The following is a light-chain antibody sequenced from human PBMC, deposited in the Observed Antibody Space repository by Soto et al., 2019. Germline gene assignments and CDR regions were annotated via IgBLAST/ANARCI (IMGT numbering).Light chain of an antibody. CDR3: QQYNNWPPAT. Sequence: VLTQSPVTLSVSPGERATLSCRASQSVSSNLAWYQQKPSQAPRLLIYGASTRATGIPARFSGSGSGTEFTLTISSLQSEDFAVYYCQQYNNWPPATFGQGTNVDI. J-gene: IGKJ1*01. CDR1: QSVSSN. CDR2: GAS. V-gene: IGKV3-15*01.